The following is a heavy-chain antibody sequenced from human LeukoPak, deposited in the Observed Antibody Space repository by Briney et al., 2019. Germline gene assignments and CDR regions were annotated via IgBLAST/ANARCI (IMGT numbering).Heavy chain of an antibody. Sequence: PGGSLRLSCAASGFTFSSYWMSWVRQAPGKGREWVSYISSSGSTIYYADSVKGRFTISRDNAKNSLYLQMNSLRAEDTAVYYCARSFTPYGDYVPYYFDYWGQGTLVTVSS. CDR3: ARSFTPYGDYVPYYFDY. CDR1: GFTFSSYW. CDR2: ISSSGSTI. D-gene: IGHD4-17*01. J-gene: IGHJ4*02. V-gene: IGHV3-48*04.